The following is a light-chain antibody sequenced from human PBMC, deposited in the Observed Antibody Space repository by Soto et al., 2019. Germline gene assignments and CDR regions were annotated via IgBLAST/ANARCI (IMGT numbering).Light chain of an antibody. V-gene: IGKV3-15*01. CDR2: GAP. CDR1: QSVSSD. J-gene: IGKJ1*01. Sequence: IVITNSASTLSVSPGGRAPLSWRASQSVSSDLAWYHQKPGQAPRLLIYGAPTRATGIPARFSGSGSGTDFTLTISSLQPEDFATYFRQLTYSTPPPSGQGTKVAIK. CDR3: QLTYSTPPP.